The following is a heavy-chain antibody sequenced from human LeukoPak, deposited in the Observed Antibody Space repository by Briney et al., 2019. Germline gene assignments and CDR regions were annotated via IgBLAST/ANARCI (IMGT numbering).Heavy chain of an antibody. CDR1: GGTFSSYA. J-gene: IGHJ4*02. Sequence: SVKVSCKASGGTFSSYAICWVRQAPGQGLEWMGGIIPIFGTANYAQKFQGRVTITADESTSTAYMELSSLRSEDTAVYYCARAPLGYCSGGSCPFDYWGQGTVVTVSS. CDR3: ARAPLGYCSGGSCPFDY. V-gene: IGHV1-69*01. D-gene: IGHD2-15*01. CDR2: IIPIFGTA.